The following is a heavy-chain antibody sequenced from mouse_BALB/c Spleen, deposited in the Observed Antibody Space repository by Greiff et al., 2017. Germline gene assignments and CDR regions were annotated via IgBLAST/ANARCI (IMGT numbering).Heavy chain of an antibody. Sequence: VHLVESGPGLVAPSQSLSITCTVSGFSLTGYGVNWVRQPPGKGLEWLGMIWGDGSTDYNSALKSRLSISKDNSKSQVFLKMNSLQTDDTARYYCARDHYGSSYYYAMDYWGQGTSVTVSS. V-gene: IGHV2-6-7*01. D-gene: IGHD1-1*01. CDR1: GFSLTGYG. J-gene: IGHJ4*01. CDR2: IWGDGST. CDR3: ARDHYGSSYYYAMDY.